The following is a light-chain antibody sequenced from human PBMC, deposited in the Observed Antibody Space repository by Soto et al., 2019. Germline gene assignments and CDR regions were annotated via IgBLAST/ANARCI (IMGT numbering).Light chain of an antibody. CDR1: QSVSRSY. V-gene: IGKV3-20*01. CDR2: AAS. Sequence: EIVLTQSPGTLSLSPGQRATLSCRASQSVSRSYLAWYQQRPGQAPRLLIYAASSRATGIPDRFRGSGSGTDFTLTISRLEPEDSAVYYCQQYGPSPPYTFGQGTHLEIK. J-gene: IGKJ2*01. CDR3: QQYGPSPPYT.